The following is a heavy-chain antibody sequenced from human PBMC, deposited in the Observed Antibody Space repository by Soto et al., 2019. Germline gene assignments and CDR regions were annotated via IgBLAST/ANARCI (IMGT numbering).Heavy chain of an antibody. V-gene: IGHV3-23*01. CDR2: ISGSLGST. J-gene: IGHJ4*02. CDR3: ASRSATVLSLTY. Sequence: EVQLLESGGGLVQPGGSLRLSCVVSGFTFSSYAMSWVRQAPGKGLEWVSTISGSLGSTYYADSVQGRFTISRDNFKNTLYLQMDSLRAEDTAVYYCASRSATVLSLTYWGPGTQVTVSS. CDR1: GFTFSSYA. D-gene: IGHD4-17*01.